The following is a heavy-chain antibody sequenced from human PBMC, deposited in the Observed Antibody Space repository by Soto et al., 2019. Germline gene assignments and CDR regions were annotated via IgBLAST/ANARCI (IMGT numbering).Heavy chain of an antibody. CDR2: IYYSGST. D-gene: IGHD6-19*01. J-gene: IGHJ5*02. Sequence: QVQLQESGPGLVKPSETLSLTCTVSGGSIRSYYWSWIRQPPGKGLEWIGYIYYSGSTNYNPSLKSRVTISVDPSKNQCSLKLSSVTAADTAVYYCARDRYSSGWYRGGDWFDPWGQGTLVTVSS. CDR3: ARDRYSSGWYRGGDWFDP. CDR1: GGSIRSYY. V-gene: IGHV4-59*01.